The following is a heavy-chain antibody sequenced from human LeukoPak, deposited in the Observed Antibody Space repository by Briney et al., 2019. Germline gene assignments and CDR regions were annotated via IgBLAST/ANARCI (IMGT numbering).Heavy chain of an antibody. CDR3: ARPYGYNYGYIEY. V-gene: IGHV4-39*01. D-gene: IGHD5-18*01. J-gene: IGHJ4*02. Sequence: SETLSLTCTVSGGSISSVSHYWGWIRQTPGKGLEWIGSSYYSGSTYYNPSLKSRVTIFVDTSKNQFSLKLSSVTAADTAVYFCARPYGYNYGYIEYWGQGTLVTVSS. CDR1: GGSISSVSHY. CDR2: SYYSGST.